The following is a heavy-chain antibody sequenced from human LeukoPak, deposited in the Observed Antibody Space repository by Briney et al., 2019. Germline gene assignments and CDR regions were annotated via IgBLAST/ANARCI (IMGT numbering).Heavy chain of an antibody. D-gene: IGHD2-2*01. V-gene: IGHV3-23*01. Sequence: GGSLRLSCAASGFTFSSYGMSWVRQAPGKGLEWVSAISGSGGSTYYADSVKGRFTISRDNSKNTLYLQMNSLRAEDTAVYYCAKTADIVVVPAAPLDYWGQGTLVTVSS. CDR1: GFTFSSYG. CDR2: ISGSGGST. CDR3: AKTADIVVVPAAPLDY. J-gene: IGHJ4*02.